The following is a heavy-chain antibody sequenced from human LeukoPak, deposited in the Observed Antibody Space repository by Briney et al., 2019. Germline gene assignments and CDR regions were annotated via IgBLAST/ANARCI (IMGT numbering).Heavy chain of an antibody. CDR1: GFTFSSYG. Sequence: GGSLRLSCAASGFTFSSYGMHWVRQAPGKGLEWVAVISYDGSNKYYADSVKGRFTISGDNSKNTLYLQMNSLRAEDTAVYYCAKGYDTTYYHYYFMDVWGKGTTVTISS. CDR2: ISYDGSNK. CDR3: AKGYDTTYYHYYFMDV. J-gene: IGHJ6*03. V-gene: IGHV3-30*18. D-gene: IGHD3-22*01.